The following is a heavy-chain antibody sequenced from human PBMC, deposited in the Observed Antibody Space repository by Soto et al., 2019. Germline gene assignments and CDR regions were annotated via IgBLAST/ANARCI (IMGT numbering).Heavy chain of an antibody. CDR3: AKGEALYSSHPWDS. CDR2: IWYDGSNK. V-gene: IGHV3-33*06. D-gene: IGHD3-22*01. J-gene: IGHJ5*01. Sequence: APGKGLEWVAVIWYDGSNKYYADSVKGRFTISRDNSKDTLYLQMNGLRVEDTAIYYCAKGEALYSSHPWDSWGHGTLVTVSS.